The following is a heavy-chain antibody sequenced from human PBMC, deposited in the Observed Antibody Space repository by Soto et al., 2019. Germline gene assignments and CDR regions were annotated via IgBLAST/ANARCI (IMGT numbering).Heavy chain of an antibody. V-gene: IGHV4-39*01. D-gene: IGHD4-17*01. Sequence: QLQLQESGPGLVKPSETLSLTCTVSGDSIIRSNYYWGWIRQPPGKGLEWIGSIYYSENTYYNPSLKRRVTISLDTSKNQFSLRLSSVTAADMAVYYCGSRTVTTFNAFDIWGQGTMVTVSS. CDR3: GSRTVTTFNAFDI. CDR2: IYYSENT. J-gene: IGHJ3*02. CDR1: GDSIIRSNYY.